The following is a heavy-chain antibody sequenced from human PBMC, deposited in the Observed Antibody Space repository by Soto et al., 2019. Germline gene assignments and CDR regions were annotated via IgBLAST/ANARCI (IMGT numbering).Heavy chain of an antibody. CDR3: ARLPRGYYYYYMDV. V-gene: IGHV4-39*01. J-gene: IGHJ6*03. Sequence: PPEPLSLTCTVSGRSISSSSYYWGWIRQPPGKGPEWIGSIYYSGSTCYNPSLKSRVPISVDTSKNQFSLKLSSVTAADTAVYYCARLPRGYYYYYMDVWGKGTTVTVS. CDR1: GRSISSSSYY. CDR2: IYYSGST.